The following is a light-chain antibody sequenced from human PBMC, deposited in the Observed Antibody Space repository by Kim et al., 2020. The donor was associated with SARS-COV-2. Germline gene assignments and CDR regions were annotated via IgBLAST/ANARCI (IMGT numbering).Light chain of an antibody. J-gene: IGKJ5*01. CDR2: GAS. CDR3: QQYNNWIT. V-gene: IGKV3-15*01. Sequence: EIVMTQSPDTLSVSPGERATLSCRASQSVSSNLAWYQQKPGQATRLLIYGASTRATGIPARFSGSGSGTEFTLTISSLQSEDFAVYYCQQYNNWITFGQGTRLEIK. CDR1: QSVSSN.